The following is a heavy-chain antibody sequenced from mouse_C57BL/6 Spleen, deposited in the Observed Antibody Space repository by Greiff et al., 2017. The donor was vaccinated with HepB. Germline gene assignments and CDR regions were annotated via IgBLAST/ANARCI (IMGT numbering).Heavy chain of an antibody. CDR3: AKIEVEGYVDV. CDR2: IWRGGST. J-gene: IGHJ1*03. CDR1: GFSLTSYG. Sequence: VKLMESGPGLVQPSQSLSITCTVSGFSLTSYGVHWVRQSPGKGLEWLGVIWRGGSTDYNAAFMSRLSITKDNSKSQVFCKMNSLQADDTAIYYCAKIEVEGYVDVWGTGTTVTVSS. V-gene: IGHV2-5*01. D-gene: IGHD1-1*01.